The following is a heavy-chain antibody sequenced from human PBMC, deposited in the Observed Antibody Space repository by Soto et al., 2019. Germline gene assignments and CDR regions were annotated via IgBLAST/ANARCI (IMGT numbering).Heavy chain of an antibody. V-gene: IGHV3-23*01. CDR2: ISGSGGST. D-gene: IGHD6-19*01. CDR3: AKEASEYSSGWYPFDY. Sequence: EVQLLESGGGLVQPGGSLRLSCAASRFTFSSYAMSWVRQAPGKGLEWVSAISGSGGSTYYADSVKGRFTISRDNSKNTLYLQMNSLRAEDTAVYYCAKEASEYSSGWYPFDYWGQGTLVTVSS. J-gene: IGHJ4*02. CDR1: RFTFSSYA.